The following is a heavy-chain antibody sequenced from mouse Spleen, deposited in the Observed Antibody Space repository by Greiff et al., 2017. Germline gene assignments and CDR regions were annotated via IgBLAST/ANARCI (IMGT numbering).Heavy chain of an antibody. CDR1: GFTFSDYG. Sequence: EVKLVESGGGLVKPGGSLKLSCAASGFTFSDYGMHWVRQAPEKGLEWVAYISSGSSTIYYADTVKGRFTISRDNAKNTLFLQMTSLRSEDTAMYYCARWDYDYDGGRGFDYWGQGTTLTVSS. D-gene: IGHD2-4*01. J-gene: IGHJ2*01. CDR3: ARWDYDYDGGRGFDY. CDR2: ISSGSSTI. V-gene: IGHV5-17*01.